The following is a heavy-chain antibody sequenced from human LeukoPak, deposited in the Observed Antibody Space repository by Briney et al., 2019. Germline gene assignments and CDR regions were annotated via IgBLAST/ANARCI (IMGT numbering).Heavy chain of an antibody. Sequence: GGSLRLSCAASGFTFTSYAMYWVRQAPGKGLEWVSGISGSGGSTYYADSVKGRFTISRDNSKNMVYLQMSSLRAEDTAVYYCAKWDSGWGQGTLVTVSS. D-gene: IGHD6-19*01. J-gene: IGHJ4*02. CDR3: AKWDSG. CDR2: ISGSGGST. CDR1: GFTFTSYA. V-gene: IGHV3-23*01.